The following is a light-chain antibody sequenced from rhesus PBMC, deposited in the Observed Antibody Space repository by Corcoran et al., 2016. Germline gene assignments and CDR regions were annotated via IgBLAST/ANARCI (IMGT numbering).Light chain of an antibody. CDR1: QAISNN. V-gene: IGKV1S3*01. CDR3: QHDYATPYS. Sequence: DIQMTQSPSSLSASVGDTVTITCRASQAISNNVAWYQQKPGKVPTHLIYYGSTRQSGVPSRFSGSGSGTDFTLPLSSLPPEDFATFYCQHDYATPYSFGQGTKVDIE. J-gene: IGKJ2*01. CDR2: YGS.